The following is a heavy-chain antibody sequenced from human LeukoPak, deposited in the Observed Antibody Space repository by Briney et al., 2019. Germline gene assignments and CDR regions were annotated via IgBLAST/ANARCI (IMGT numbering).Heavy chain of an antibody. CDR1: GFTFNTYW. CDR2: INSDGSST. CDR3: VREGPGSNRWNSYGMDV. D-gene: IGHD6-13*01. V-gene: IGHV3-74*01. Sequence: GGSLRLSCVASGFTFNTYWMHWVRHAPGKGLVWVSRINSDGSSTSYADSARGRLTISRDDARNTLYLQMNSLRAEDTGVYYCVREGPGSNRWNSYGMDVWGQGTTVTVSS. J-gene: IGHJ6*02.